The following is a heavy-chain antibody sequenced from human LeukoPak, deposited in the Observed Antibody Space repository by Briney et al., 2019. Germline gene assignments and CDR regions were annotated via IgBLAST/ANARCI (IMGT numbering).Heavy chain of an antibody. V-gene: IGHV4-4*02. D-gene: IGHD6-19*01. J-gene: IGHJ4*02. Sequence: SETLSLTCAVSGGSISTTNWWNWVRQPPGKGLEWIGEIYHSGSTNYNPSLKSRVTISVDWSKSQFSLRLSSVTAADTAVYYCAREGYSTGWFDYWGQGTLVTVSS. CDR1: GGSISTTNW. CDR3: AREGYSTGWFDY. CDR2: IYHSGST.